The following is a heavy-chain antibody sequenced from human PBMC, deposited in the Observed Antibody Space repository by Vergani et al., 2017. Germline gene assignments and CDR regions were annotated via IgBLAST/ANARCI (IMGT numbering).Heavy chain of an antibody. D-gene: IGHD2-21*01. V-gene: IGHV4-61*02. Sequence: QVQLQESGPGLVKPSQTLSLTCTVSGGSISSGSYYWSWIRQPAGKGLEWIGRIYTSGSTNYNPSLKSRVTMSVDTSKNQFSLKLSSVTAADTAMYYCAVQPRVNVVGGEIVTKRTCDYWSQGSLVTVSS. CDR3: AVQPRVNVVGGEIVTKRTCDY. J-gene: IGHJ4*02. CDR1: GGSISSGSYY. CDR2: IYTSGST.